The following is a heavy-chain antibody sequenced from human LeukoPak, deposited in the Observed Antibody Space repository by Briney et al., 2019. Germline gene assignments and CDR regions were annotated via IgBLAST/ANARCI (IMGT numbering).Heavy chain of an antibody. CDR3: ARDRSGGSWRVFEDYYYYMDV. J-gene: IGHJ6*03. Sequence: SGTLSLTCAVSGGSISSCNWWGWVRQPPGKGLEWIGEIHHSGSTNYNPSLKSRVTISVDKSRNQFSLKLSSVTAADTAVYYCARDRSGGSWRVFEDYYYYMDVWGKGTTVTISS. CDR2: IHHSGST. V-gene: IGHV4-4*02. D-gene: IGHD2-15*01. CDR1: GGSISSCNW.